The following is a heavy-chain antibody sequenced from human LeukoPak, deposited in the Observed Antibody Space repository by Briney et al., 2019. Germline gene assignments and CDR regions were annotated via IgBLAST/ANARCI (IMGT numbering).Heavy chain of an antibody. V-gene: IGHV4-39*07. CDR2: IYYSGNT. Sequence: SETLSLTCTVSGCSISSSSYYWVWIRQPPGQELEWIVSIYYSGNTYYNPSLGRRVTITLDTSKKQFSLRISSVTDADTAEYYCHYSGSGSQYYTYYMDVWGKGTTVTISS. D-gene: IGHD3-10*01. J-gene: IGHJ6*03. CDR1: GCSISSSSYY. CDR3: HYSGSGSQYYTYYMDV.